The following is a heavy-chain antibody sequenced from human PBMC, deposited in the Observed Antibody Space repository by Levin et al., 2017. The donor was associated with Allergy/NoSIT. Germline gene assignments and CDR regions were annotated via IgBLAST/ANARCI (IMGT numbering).Heavy chain of an antibody. Sequence: GSLRLSCTVSGGSISSSGYYWGWIRQPPGKGLEWIATIYYSGSTYYNPSLKSRVTISVDTSKNQSSLKLSSVTAGATAAYFCARVADSTLLQGPTFDYWGQGTLVTVSS. J-gene: IGHJ4*02. V-gene: IGHV4-39*01. CDR2: IYYSGST. CDR1: GGSISSSGYY. D-gene: IGHD2/OR15-2a*01. CDR3: ARVADSTLLQGPTFDY.